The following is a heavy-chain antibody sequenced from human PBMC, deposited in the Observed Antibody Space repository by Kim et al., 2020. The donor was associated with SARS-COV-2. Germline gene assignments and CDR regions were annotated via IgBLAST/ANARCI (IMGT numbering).Heavy chain of an antibody. V-gene: IGHV3-11*01. CDR2: IGRSGTDI. D-gene: IGHD3-3*02. Sequence: GGSLRLSCTASGFNLRDYCMTWIRQAPGKGLELISYIGRSGTDISYAESVKGRFTISWATAKNSLFLQMNSLRVDDTAVYYCTRDPRHLDDWDPGTLVTVSS. J-gene: IGHJ4*02. CDR1: GFNLRDYC. CDR3: TRDPRHLDD.